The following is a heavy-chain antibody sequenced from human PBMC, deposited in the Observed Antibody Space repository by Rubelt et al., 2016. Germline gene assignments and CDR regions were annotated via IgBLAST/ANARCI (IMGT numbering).Heavy chain of an antibody. J-gene: IGHJ4*02. CDR1: GGSISSYY. CDR2: IYYSGST. V-gene: IGHV4-59*01. D-gene: IGHD2-2*01. CDR3: ARCRSTSCSHFDY. Sequence: QVQLQESGPGLVKPSETLSLTCTVSGGSISSYYWSWIRQPPGKGQEWIGYIYYSGSTNYNPSLKSRVTISVDTSKNQFSLKLSSVTAADTAVYYCARCRSTSCSHFDYWGQGTLVTVSS.